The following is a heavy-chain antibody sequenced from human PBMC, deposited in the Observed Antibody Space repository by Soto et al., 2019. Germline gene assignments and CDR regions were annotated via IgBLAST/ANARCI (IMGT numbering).Heavy chain of an antibody. CDR1: GGTFSSYA. V-gene: IGHV1-69*13. J-gene: IGHJ6*02. Sequence: SVKVSCKASGGTFSSYAISWVRQAPGQGVEWIGGIIPIFGTANYAQKFQGRVTITADESTSTAYMELSSLRSEDTAVYYCAQGGNYYYYGMDVWGQGTTVTVSS. CDR2: IIPIFGTA. D-gene: IGHD3-16*01. CDR3: AQGGNYYYYGMDV.